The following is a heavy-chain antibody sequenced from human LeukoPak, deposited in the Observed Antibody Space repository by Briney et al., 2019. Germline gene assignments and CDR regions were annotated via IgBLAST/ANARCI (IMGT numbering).Heavy chain of an antibody. CDR3: AKDLDCSGGTCHKTVDY. D-gene: IGHD2-15*01. J-gene: IGHJ4*02. CDR1: GFTFSAFG. Sequence: GGSLRLSCAASGFTFSAFGMHWVRQAPGKGPEWVAFIRFDAGDKFYADSVKGRFTISRDNSKNTLHLQMNSLSSEDTAVYYCAKDLDCSGGTCHKTVDYGGRGTLVTVSS. CDR2: IRFDAGDK. V-gene: IGHV3-30*02.